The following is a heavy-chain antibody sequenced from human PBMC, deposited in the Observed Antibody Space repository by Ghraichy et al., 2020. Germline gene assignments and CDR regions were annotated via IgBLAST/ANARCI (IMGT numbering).Heavy chain of an antibody. D-gene: IGHD3-9*01. CDR2: IFHTGSH. V-gene: IGHV4-30-4*01. CDR1: SGSISSADNY. CDR3: AREDLTGFFDY. Sequence: SETLSLTCSVSSGSISSADNYWSWIRQSPGKGLEWIGYIFHTGSHYYNPSLNSRVTISVDTSNNQFSLKLHSVTASDTAVYYCAREDLTGFFDYWGPGTRVTVYS. J-gene: IGHJ4*02.